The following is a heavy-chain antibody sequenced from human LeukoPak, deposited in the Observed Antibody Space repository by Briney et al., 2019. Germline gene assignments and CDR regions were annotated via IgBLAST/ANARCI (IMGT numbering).Heavy chain of an antibody. CDR3: ATTYSYGPDAFDI. V-gene: IGHV1-2*04. D-gene: IGHD5-18*01. J-gene: IGHJ3*02. CDR2: INPNSGGT. Sequence: GASVEVSCKASGYTFTGYYMHWVRQAPGQGLEWMGWINPNSGGTNYAQKFQGWVTMTRDTSISTAYMELSRLRSDDTAVYYCATTYSYGPDAFDIWGQGTMVTVSS. CDR1: GYTFTGYY.